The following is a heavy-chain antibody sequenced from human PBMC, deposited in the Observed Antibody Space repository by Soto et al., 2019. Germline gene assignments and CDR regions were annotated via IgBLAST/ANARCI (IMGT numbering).Heavy chain of an antibody. CDR3: AWGHEFGGHSDAFDV. V-gene: IGHV1-69*15. Sequence: QVQLVQSGAEVKKPGSSVKVSCQASGGSFRRESINWVRQAPGQGPEWMGNILPFFGTADYAQKFQGSLTLTAALSTTTVNMELSSLRVEDTAGYYCAWGHEFGGHSDAFDVWGQGTMVIVSS. J-gene: IGHJ3*01. CDR1: GGSFRRES. D-gene: IGHD2-21*02. CDR2: ILPFFGTA.